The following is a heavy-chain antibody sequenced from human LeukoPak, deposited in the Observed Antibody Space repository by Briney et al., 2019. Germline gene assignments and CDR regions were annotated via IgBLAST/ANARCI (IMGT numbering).Heavy chain of an antibody. Sequence: PSETLSLTCTVSGGSIISSRYYWGWIRQPPGKGLEWIGSIYHSGSPYHNPSLKSRFIVSVDTSKNQFSLKLSAVTAADTAVYYCARLGYYGSGSLIDYFDYWGQGTLVTVSS. CDR2: IYHSGSP. D-gene: IGHD3-10*01. J-gene: IGHJ4*02. CDR3: ARLGYYGSGSLIDYFDY. V-gene: IGHV4-39*01. CDR1: GGSIISSRYY.